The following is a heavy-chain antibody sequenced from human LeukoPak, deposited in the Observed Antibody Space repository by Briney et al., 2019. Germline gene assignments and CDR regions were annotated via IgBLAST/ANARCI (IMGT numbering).Heavy chain of an antibody. J-gene: IGHJ4*02. CDR2: INPSGGRT. CDR1: AYTFTSYY. D-gene: IGHD6-13*01. Sequence: ASVTVSCMASAYTFTSYYMNWVRHAPGLGLEWMGIINPSGGRTSYAQRFQGRATLNRDTSTRTVYMELGSLRTEDTALYYCARDIFAAGGIIDYGGQGSLVTVSS. V-gene: IGHV1-46*01. CDR3: ARDIFAAGGIIDY.